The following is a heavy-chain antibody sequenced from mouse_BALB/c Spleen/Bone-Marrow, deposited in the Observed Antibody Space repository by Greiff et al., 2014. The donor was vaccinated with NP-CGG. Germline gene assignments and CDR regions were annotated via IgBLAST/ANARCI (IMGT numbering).Heavy chain of an antibody. CDR2: ISSGGST. J-gene: IGHJ2*01. Sequence: VQLKGSGGGLMKAGGALKISCAASGFTFSSYAMSWVRQTPEKRLGGVASISSGGSTYYPDSVKGRFTISRDNARNILYLQMSSLRSEDTAMYYCAREVDGRYYFDYWGQGTTLTVSS. CDR3: AREVDGRYYFDY. V-gene: IGHV5-6-5*01. D-gene: IGHD2-3*01. CDR1: GFTFSSYA.